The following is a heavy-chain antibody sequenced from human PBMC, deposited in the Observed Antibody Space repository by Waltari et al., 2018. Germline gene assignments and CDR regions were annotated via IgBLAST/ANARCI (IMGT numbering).Heavy chain of an antibody. CDR1: GGTFSSYA. V-gene: IGHV1-69*01. D-gene: IGHD1-7*01. CDR3: ARGIIRNWNYDNGYFDL. Sequence: QVQLVQSGAEVKKPGSSVKVSCKASGGTFSSYAISWVRQAPGQGLEWMGGVSPSLGTASYEQKCKGRVTSTADEATSTAYMELSSLRSEDTAVYYCARGIIRNWNYDNGYFDLWGRGTLVTVSS. CDR2: VSPSLGTA. J-gene: IGHJ2*01.